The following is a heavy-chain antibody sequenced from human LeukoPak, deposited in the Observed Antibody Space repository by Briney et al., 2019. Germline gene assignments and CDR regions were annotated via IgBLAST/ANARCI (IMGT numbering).Heavy chain of an antibody. J-gene: IGHJ4*02. V-gene: IGHV3-53*01. CDR3: ARDSLRDCSSTSCYSLALD. Sequence: PGGSLRLSCAASGFTVSSSYMSWVRQAPGKGLEWVSVIYSGGSTYYADSVKGRFTISRDNSKNTLYLQMNSLRAEDTAVYYCARDSLRDCSSTSCYSLALDWGQGTLVTVSS. CDR2: IYSGGST. CDR1: GFTVSSSY. D-gene: IGHD2-2*02.